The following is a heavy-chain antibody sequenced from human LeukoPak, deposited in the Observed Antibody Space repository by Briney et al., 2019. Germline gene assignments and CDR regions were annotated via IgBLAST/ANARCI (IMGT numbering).Heavy chain of an antibody. Sequence: GGSLRLSCAASGFTFSSSAMNWVRQAPGKGLEWVSSISGSGDSTYYADSVKGRFTISRDNAKNSLYLQMNSLRAEDTAVYYCARAPRIWGSEYYFDYWGQGTLVTVSS. CDR3: ARAPRIWGSEYYFDY. J-gene: IGHJ4*02. CDR1: GFTFSSSA. V-gene: IGHV3-23*01. CDR2: ISGSGDST. D-gene: IGHD3-16*01.